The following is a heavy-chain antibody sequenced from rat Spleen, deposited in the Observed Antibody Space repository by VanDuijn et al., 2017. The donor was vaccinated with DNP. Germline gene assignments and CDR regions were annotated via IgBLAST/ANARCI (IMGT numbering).Heavy chain of an antibody. D-gene: IGHD1-7*01. V-gene: IGHV5-58*01. CDR3: ATTDYYYFDY. J-gene: IGHJ2*01. Sequence: EVQLVETGGGLVQPGRSLKLSCVASGFTFSSYWMYWIRQAPGKGLEWVASINTDGGSTYYPDSVKGRFTISRDNAKSTLYLQMDSLRSEDTATYYCATTDYYYFDYWGQGVMVTVSS. CDR2: INTDGGST. CDR1: GFTFSSYW.